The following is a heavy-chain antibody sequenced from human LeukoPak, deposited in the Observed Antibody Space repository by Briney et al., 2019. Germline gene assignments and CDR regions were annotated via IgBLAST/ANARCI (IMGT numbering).Heavy chain of an antibody. CDR1: GGSFSGFY. CDR2: INHSGST. Sequence: XETLSLTCAVYGGSFSGFYWSWIRQPPGKGLEWIGEINHSGSTNYNPSLKSRVTISVDTSKNQFSLKLSSVTAADTAVFYCASHYDSSGYFYWGQGTLVTVSS. D-gene: IGHD3-22*01. V-gene: IGHV4-34*01. CDR3: ASHYDSSGYFY. J-gene: IGHJ4*02.